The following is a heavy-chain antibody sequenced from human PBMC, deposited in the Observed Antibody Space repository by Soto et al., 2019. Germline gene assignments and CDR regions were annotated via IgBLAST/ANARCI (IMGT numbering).Heavy chain of an antibody. Sequence: GAAVKVSCKASGGTFSSYAISWVRQAPGQGLEWMGGIIPIFGTANYAQKFRGRVTITADESTSTAYMELSSLRSEDTAVYYCARLYYDSSGYYYAGGDYWGQGTLVTVSS. V-gene: IGHV1-69*13. J-gene: IGHJ4*02. CDR3: ARLYYDSSGYYYAGGDY. CDR2: IIPIFGTA. D-gene: IGHD3-22*01. CDR1: GGTFSSYA.